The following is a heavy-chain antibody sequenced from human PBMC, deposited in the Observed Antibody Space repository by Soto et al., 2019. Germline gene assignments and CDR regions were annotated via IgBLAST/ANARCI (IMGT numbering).Heavy chain of an antibody. CDR2: ISYDGSNK. Sequence: QVQLVESGGGVVQPGRSLRLSCAASGFTFSSYGMHWVRQAPGKGLEWVAVISYDGSNKYYADSVKGRFTIPRDNSKNTLYLQMNSLRAEDTAVYYCAKDLYDYVWGPTFDYWGQGTLVTVSS. J-gene: IGHJ4*02. V-gene: IGHV3-30*18. D-gene: IGHD3-16*01. CDR3: AKDLYDYVWGPTFDY. CDR1: GFTFSSYG.